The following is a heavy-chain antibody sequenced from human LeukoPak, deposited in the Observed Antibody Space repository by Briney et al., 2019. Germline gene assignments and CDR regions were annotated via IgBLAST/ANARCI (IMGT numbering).Heavy chain of an antibody. J-gene: IGHJ4*02. D-gene: IGHD2-15*01. Sequence: VRCLSLSCAASGFTLSSYAMSSVRQAPGRGVECVFAICDTGNTYHADSVKGRFTISRDSSKNTLFLQMNRLRPEDAAVYYCAKAPVTTCRGAFCYPFDYWGLGTLFTVSS. CDR3: AKAPVTTCRGAFCYPFDY. CDR1: GFTLSSYA. CDR2: ICDTGNT. V-gene: IGHV3-23*01.